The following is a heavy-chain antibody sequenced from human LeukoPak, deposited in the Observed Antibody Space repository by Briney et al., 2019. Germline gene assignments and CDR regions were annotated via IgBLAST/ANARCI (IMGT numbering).Heavy chain of an antibody. V-gene: IGHV1-8*02. CDR3: ASGSGSGYFDY. J-gene: IGHJ4*02. Sequence: ASVKVSCKASGYTFTSYDINWVRQATGQGLEWMGWMNPNSGNTGYAQKLQGRVTMTTDTSTSTAYMELRSLRSDDTAVYYCASGSGSGYFDYWGQGTLVTVSS. CDR1: GYTFTSYD. CDR2: MNPNSGNT. D-gene: IGHD3-10*01.